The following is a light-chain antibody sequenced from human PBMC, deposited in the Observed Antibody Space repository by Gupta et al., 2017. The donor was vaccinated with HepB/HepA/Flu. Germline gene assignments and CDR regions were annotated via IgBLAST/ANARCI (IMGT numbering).Light chain of an antibody. CDR2: EVS. CDR1: QDIRTS. J-gene: IGKJ1*01. V-gene: IGKV3-15*01. Sequence: EIVMTQSPATLSVSPGERATLSCWASQDIRTSLAWYQQKPGQAPRLLLFEVSRRATGVPPRFSGSGSGTDFTLTISSLQSEDFAIYYCQHYKDWPPWTFGQGTKVEI. CDR3: QHYKDWPPWT.